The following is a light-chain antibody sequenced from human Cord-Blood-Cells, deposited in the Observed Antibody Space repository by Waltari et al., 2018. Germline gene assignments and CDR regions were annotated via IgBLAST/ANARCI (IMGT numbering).Light chain of an antibody. CDR3: AAWDDSLNGWV. Sequence: QSVLTQPPSASGTPGQRVTISCSGSSSNIGSNTVNWYQQLPGTAPKLLICGINQRPSGVPDRFSGSKSGTSASLAISGLQSEDEADYYCAAWDDSLNGWVFGGGTKLTVL. CDR2: GIN. CDR1: SSNIGSNT. J-gene: IGLJ3*02. V-gene: IGLV1-44*01.